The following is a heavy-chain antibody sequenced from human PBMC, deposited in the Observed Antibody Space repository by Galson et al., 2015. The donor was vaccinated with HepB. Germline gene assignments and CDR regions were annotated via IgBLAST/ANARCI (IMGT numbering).Heavy chain of an antibody. V-gene: IGHV5-51*01. CDR2: IYPGDSDT. J-gene: IGHJ2*01. CDR1: GYSFTSYW. D-gene: IGHD3-22*01. Sequence: QSGAEVKKPGESLKISCKGSGYSFTSYWIGWVRQMPGKGLEWMGIIYPGDSDTRYSPSFQGQVTISADKSISTAYLQWSSLKASDTAMYYCARHPGYYDSSARWYFDLWGRGTLVTVSS. CDR3: ARHPGYYDSSARWYFDL.